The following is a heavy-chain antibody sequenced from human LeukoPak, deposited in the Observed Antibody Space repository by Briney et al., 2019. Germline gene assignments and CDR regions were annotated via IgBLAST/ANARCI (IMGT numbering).Heavy chain of an antibody. V-gene: IGHV1-2*06. CDR1: GYTFTGYY. CDR2: INPNSGGT. CDR3: ARDPDNYYYDSSGSRHDY. D-gene: IGHD3-22*01. Sequence: ASVKVSCKASGYTFTGYYMHWVRQAPGQGLEWMGRINPNSGGTNYAQKFQGMVTMTRDTSISTAYMELSRLRSDDTAVYYCARDPDNYYYDSSGSRHDYWGQGTLVTVSS. J-gene: IGHJ4*02.